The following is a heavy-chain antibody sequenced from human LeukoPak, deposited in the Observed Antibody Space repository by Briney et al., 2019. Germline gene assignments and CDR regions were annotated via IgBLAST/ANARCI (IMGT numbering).Heavy chain of an antibody. Sequence: ASVKVSCEASGYTFTGYYMHWVRQAPGQGLEWMGWINPNSGGTNYAQKFQGRVTMTRDTSISTAYMELSRLRSDDTAVYYCARAEVVVTYFDYWGQGTLVTVSS. V-gene: IGHV1-2*02. D-gene: IGHD3-22*01. CDR2: INPNSGGT. CDR3: ARAEVVVTYFDY. CDR1: GYTFTGYY. J-gene: IGHJ4*02.